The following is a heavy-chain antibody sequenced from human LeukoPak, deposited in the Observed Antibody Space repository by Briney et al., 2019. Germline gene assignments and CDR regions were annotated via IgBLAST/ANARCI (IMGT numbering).Heavy chain of an antibody. V-gene: IGHV3-74*01. CDR1: GFTFSVYW. Sequence: GGSLRLSCAASGFTFSVYWIHWVRQVPGKGLVWVSRINTEGTSTSYADSVKGRFTISRDNSKNTLYLQMNSLRAEDAAVYYCAKIWLGRRRIVDLVSTGETDYWGQGTLVTVSS. CDR2: INTEGTST. CDR3: AKIWLGRRRIVDLVSTGETDY. D-gene: IGHD5/OR15-5a*01. J-gene: IGHJ4*02.